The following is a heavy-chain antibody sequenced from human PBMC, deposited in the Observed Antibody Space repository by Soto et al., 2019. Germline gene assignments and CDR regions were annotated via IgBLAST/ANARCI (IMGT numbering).Heavy chain of an antibody. CDR2: INPFKGDT. Sequence: QVQLVQSRAEMMKPGASVKVSCKASGYTFSTYGITWVRQAPGQGLDWMGWINPFKGDTNSAARFQDRVTMTTDTSTRTAYMELRRLRSDDTAVYYCARVKVPAAILGAFDLWGQGTLVNVSS. CDR3: ARVKVPAAILGAFDL. V-gene: IGHV1-18*01. CDR1: GYTFSTYG. D-gene: IGHD2-2*02. J-gene: IGHJ3*01.